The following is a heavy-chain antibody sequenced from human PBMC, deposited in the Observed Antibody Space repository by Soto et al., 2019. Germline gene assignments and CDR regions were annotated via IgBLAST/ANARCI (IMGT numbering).Heavy chain of an antibody. J-gene: IGHJ5*02. Sequence: GGSLRLSCAVSGFTFSSYWMSWVRQAPGKGLEWVANIKQDGSEKYYVDSVKGRFTISRDNAKNSLYLQMNSLRVEDTAVYYCARKVVVPAEPYGPANNWFDPWGQGTLVTVSS. CDR3: ARKVVVPAEPYGPANNWFDP. CDR2: IKQDGSEK. V-gene: IGHV3-7*01. CDR1: GFTFSSYW. D-gene: IGHD2-2*01.